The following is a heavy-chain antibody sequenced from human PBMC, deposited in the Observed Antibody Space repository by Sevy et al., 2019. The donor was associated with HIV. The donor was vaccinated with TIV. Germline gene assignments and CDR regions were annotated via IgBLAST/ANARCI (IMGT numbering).Heavy chain of an antibody. V-gene: IGHV4-34*01. CDR2: INHSGST. CDR3: ARGRGYCSGGSCSERYNWFDP. CDR1: GGSFSGYY. J-gene: IGHJ5*02. D-gene: IGHD2-15*01. Sequence: SETLSLTCAVYGGSFSGYYWSWIRQPPGKGLEWIGEINHSGSTNYNPSLKSRVTISVDTSKNQFSLKLSSVTAADTAGYYCARGRGYCSGGSCSERYNWFDPWGQGTLVTVSS.